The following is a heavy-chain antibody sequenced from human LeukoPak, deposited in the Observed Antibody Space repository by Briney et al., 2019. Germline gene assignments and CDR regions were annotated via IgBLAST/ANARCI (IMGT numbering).Heavy chain of an antibody. J-gene: IGHJ5*02. Sequence: GASVKVSCKVSGYTLTELSMHWVRQAPGQGLEWMGRIIPILGIANYAQKFQGRVTITADKSTSTAYMELSSLRSEDTAVYYCARVAAPNWFDPWGQGTLVTVSS. V-gene: IGHV1-69*04. CDR3: ARVAAPNWFDP. CDR1: GYTLTELS. CDR2: IIPILGIA. D-gene: IGHD6-13*01.